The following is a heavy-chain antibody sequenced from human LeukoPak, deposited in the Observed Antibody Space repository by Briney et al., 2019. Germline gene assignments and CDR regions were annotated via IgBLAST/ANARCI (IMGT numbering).Heavy chain of an antibody. CDR2: IYYSGST. D-gene: IGHD3-22*01. CDR1: GGSISSYY. Sequence: SETLSLTCTVSGGSISSYYWSWIRQPPGKGLEWIGYIYYSGSTNYNPSLKSRVTISVDTSKNQFSLKLSSVSAADTAVYYCARQDYYDNGYLQHWGQGTLVTVSS. CDR3: ARQDYYDNGYLQH. J-gene: IGHJ1*01. V-gene: IGHV4-59*08.